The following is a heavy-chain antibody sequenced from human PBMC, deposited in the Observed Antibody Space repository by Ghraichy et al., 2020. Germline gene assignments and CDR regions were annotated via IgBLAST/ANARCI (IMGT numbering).Heavy chain of an antibody. CDR2: INGGGGIT. D-gene: IGHD4-17*01. J-gene: IGHJ4*02. Sequence: RGSLRLSCSGSGFTFSSYAMSWVRQAPGKGLEWVSGINGGGGITDYADSVKGRFIISRDNSKNTLYLQMNSLRAEDTAIYYCAKEPPMSTVSPDWGQGTPVTVSS. CDR3: AKEPPMSTVSPD. CDR1: GFTFSSYA. V-gene: IGHV3-23*01.